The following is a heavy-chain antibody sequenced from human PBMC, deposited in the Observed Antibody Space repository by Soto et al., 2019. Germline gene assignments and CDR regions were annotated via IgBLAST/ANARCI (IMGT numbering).Heavy chain of an antibody. CDR3: AKEVYSSSSFYYYYYGMDV. CDR1: GFTFSSYA. V-gene: IGHV3-23*01. D-gene: IGHD6-6*01. Sequence: EVQLLESGGGLVQPGGSLRLSCAASGFTFSSYAMSWVRQAPGKGLEWVSAISGSGGSTYYVDSVKGRFTISRDNSKNTLYLQMNSLRAEDTVVYYCAKEVYSSSSFYYYYYGMDVWGQGTTVTVSS. J-gene: IGHJ6*02. CDR2: ISGSGGST.